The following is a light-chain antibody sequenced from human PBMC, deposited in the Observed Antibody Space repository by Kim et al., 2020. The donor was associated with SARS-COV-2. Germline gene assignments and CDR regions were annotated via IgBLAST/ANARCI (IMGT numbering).Light chain of an antibody. CDR1: SSDIASYVY. CDR3: SSYAGSNNGV. Sequence: GHSSTISCTGSSSDIASYVYVSWYQQYPGKAPKLIIYDVTKRPSGVPDRFSGSKSANTASLTVSGLQAEDEADYYCSSYAGSNNGVFGGGTQLTVL. J-gene: IGLJ2*01. V-gene: IGLV2-8*01. CDR2: DVT.